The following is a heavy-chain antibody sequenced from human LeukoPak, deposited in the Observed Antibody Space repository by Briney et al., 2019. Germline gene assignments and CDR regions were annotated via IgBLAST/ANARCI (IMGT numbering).Heavy chain of an antibody. CDR2: IYYSGST. Sequence: SETLSLTCTVSGGSISSYYWSWIRQPPGKGLEWIGYIYYSGSTNYSPSLKSRVTISVDTSKNQFSLKLSSVTAADTAVYYCARHMGLGYSYGYPYFDYWGQGTLVTVSS. J-gene: IGHJ4*02. CDR1: GGSISSYY. V-gene: IGHV4-59*08. CDR3: ARHMGLGYSYGYPYFDY. D-gene: IGHD5-18*01.